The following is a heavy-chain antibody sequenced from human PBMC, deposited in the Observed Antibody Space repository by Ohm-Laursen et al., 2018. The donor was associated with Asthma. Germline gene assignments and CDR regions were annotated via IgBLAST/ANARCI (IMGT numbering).Heavy chain of an antibody. V-gene: IGHV3-23*01. J-gene: IGHJ4*02. CDR2: ISGSGGST. CDR1: GFTFSSYA. Sequence: GQTLSLTCAASGFTFSSYAMSWVRQAPGKGLEWVSAISGSGGSTYYADSVKGRFTISRDNSKNTLYLQMNSLRAEDTAVYYCARLQGLYCSSTSCYADYWGQGTLVTVSS. D-gene: IGHD2-2*01. CDR3: ARLQGLYCSSTSCYADY.